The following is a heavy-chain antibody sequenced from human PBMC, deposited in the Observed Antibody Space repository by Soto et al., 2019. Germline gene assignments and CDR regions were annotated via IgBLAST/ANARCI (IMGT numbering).Heavy chain of an antibody. J-gene: IGHJ6*02. D-gene: IGHD5-18*01. CDR3: ARGGYVDTAMVLPLVLDF. V-gene: IGHV4-30-2*02. CDR2: MYHSGST. CDR1: GGSISSGGYS. Sequence: NPSETLSLTCAVSGGSISSGGYSWSWIRQPPGKGLEWIGYMYHSGSTYYNPSLKSRVTISIDTSKNQFSLKLSSVTAADTAVYYCARGGYVDTAMVLPLVLDFWGQGSTVIVSS.